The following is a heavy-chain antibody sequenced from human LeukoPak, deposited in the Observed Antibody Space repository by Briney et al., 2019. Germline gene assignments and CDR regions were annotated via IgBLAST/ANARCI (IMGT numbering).Heavy chain of an antibody. J-gene: IGHJ4*02. V-gene: IGHV4-39*07. CDR2: IYYSGST. CDR3: ARGDPVDSSSWEVLDY. Sequence: PSQTLSLTCTVSGGSISSYYWSWIRQPPGKGLEWIGSIYYSGSTYYNPSLKSRVTISVDTSKNQFSLKLSSVTAADTAVYYCARGDPVDSSSWEVLDYWGQGTLVTVSS. D-gene: IGHD6-13*01. CDR1: GGSISSYY.